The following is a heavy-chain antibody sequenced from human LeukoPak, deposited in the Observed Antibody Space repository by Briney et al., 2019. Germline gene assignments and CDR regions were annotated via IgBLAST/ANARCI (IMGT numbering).Heavy chain of an antibody. CDR3: AKDSVWFGDENYFDY. V-gene: IGHV3-30*18. J-gene: IGHJ4*02. CDR1: GFTFSNYG. CDR2: ISFDGSNK. Sequence: GGSLRLSCAASGFTFSNYGMHWVRQAPGRGLEWVAVISFDGSNKYYADSVKGRFTISRDSSKNTLYLQMNSLRAEDTAVYYCAKDSVWFGDENYFDYWGQGTLVTVSS. D-gene: IGHD3-10*01.